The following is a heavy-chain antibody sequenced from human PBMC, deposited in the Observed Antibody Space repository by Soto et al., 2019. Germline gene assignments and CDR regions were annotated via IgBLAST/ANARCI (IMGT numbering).Heavy chain of an antibody. CDR3: AKDLGYSSGWEPFDY. CDR1: GFTFSSYA. J-gene: IGHJ4*02. Sequence: GGSLRLSCAASGFTFSSYAMSWVRQAPGKGLEWVSAISGSGVSTYYADSVKGRFTISRDNSKNTLYLQMNSLRAEDTAVYYCAKDLGYSSGWEPFDYWGQGTLVTVSS. CDR2: ISGSGVST. V-gene: IGHV3-23*01. D-gene: IGHD6-19*01.